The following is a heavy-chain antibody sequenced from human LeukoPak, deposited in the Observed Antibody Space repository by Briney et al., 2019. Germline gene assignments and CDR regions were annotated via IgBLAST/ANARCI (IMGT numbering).Heavy chain of an antibody. CDR1: GGSISSGGYY. Sequence: SQTLSLTCTVSGGSISSGGYYWSWIRQHPGKGLEWIGYIYYSGSTYYNPSLKSRVTISVDTSKNQFSLKLSSVTAADTAVYYCARGYSSGWHGFDYWGQGTLVTVSS. CDR3: ARGYSSGWHGFDY. CDR2: IYYSGST. J-gene: IGHJ4*02. D-gene: IGHD6-19*01. V-gene: IGHV4-31*03.